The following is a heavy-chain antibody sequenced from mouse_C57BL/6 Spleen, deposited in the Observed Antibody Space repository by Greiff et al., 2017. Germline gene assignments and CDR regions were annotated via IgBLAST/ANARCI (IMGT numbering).Heavy chain of an antibody. Sequence: EVQLVESGADLVKPGGSLKLSCAASGFTFSSYGMSWVRQTPDKRLEWVATISSGGSYTYYPDSVKGRFTISRDNAKNTLYLQMSSLESEDTAMYYCANRDCDRDYFDYWGQGTTLTVSS. V-gene: IGHV5-6*01. CDR2: ISSGGSYT. D-gene: IGHD2-14*01. CDR1: GFTFSSYG. CDR3: ANRDCDRDYFDY. J-gene: IGHJ2*01.